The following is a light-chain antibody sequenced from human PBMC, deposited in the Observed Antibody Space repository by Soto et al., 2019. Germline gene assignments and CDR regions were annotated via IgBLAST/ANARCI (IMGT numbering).Light chain of an antibody. CDR3: QQYTNWPPT. V-gene: IGKV3-15*01. CDR2: GAS. Sequence: EIVMTQSPDTLSISPGERATLSCKASQSVTSSLAWYQQKPGQAPGLLIYGASIRATGIPARFSGSGSGTEFTLTISSLQSEDFAVYYCQQYTNWPPTFGGGTRVEIK. J-gene: IGKJ4*01. CDR1: QSVTSS.